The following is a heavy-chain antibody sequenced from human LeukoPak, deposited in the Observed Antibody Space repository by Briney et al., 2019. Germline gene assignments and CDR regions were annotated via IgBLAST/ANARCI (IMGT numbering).Heavy chain of an antibody. CDR1: GGTFSSYA. J-gene: IGHJ4*02. CDR3: AREGEMATQGY. D-gene: IGHD5-24*01. Sequence: ASVKVSCKASGGTFSSYAISWVRQAPGQGLEWMGRIIPILGIANYAQKFQGRVTITADKSTSTAYMELSSLRSEDTAVYYCAREGEMATQGYWGQGTLVTVSS. V-gene: IGHV1-69*04. CDR2: IIPILGIA.